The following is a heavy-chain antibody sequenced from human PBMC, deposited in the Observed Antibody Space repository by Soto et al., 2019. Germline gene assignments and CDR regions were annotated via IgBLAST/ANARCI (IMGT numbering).Heavy chain of an antibody. CDR2: IKEDGSEK. Sequence: GGSLRLSCAAPGFTFNTYWMSWVRQAPGKGLEWVANIKEDGSEKYYVDSVKGRFTISRDNAKNLLYLQMNSLGAGDTAMYYCARFTSRSSGDYWGQGTLVTVSS. V-gene: IGHV3-7*01. J-gene: IGHJ4*02. D-gene: IGHD6-25*01. CDR1: GFTFNTYW. CDR3: ARFTSRSSGDY.